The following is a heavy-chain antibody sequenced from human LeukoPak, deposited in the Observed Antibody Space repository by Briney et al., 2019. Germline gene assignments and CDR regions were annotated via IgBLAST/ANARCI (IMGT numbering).Heavy chain of an antibody. CDR2: ISYDGSYK. D-gene: IGHD5-18*01. CDR1: GFTFSDLG. Sequence: GGSLRLSCADSGFTFSDLGMQWVRQAPGKGLEWVAVISYDGSYKYYADSVKGRFTISRDNSKSTLYLQMNSLRSEDTAVYYCAKEIRGYRYAWAYWGQGTLVTVSA. CDR3: AKEIRGYRYAWAY. V-gene: IGHV3-30*18. J-gene: IGHJ4*02.